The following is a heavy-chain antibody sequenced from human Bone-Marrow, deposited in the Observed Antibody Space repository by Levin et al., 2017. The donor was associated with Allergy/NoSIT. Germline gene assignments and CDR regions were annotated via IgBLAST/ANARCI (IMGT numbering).Heavy chain of an antibody. J-gene: IGHJ3*01. V-gene: IGHV4-59*02. Sequence: SETLSLTCTVSGASVSSYYWTWIRQSPGKGLEWIGYYTGTTDYNPSLKSRVTMSVYTSKNHFSLRLNSVTAADTAVYYCARLSTETILDAFDVWGQGTMVTVSS. CDR2: YTGTT. CDR3: ARLSTETILDAFDV. CDR1: GASVSSYY. D-gene: IGHD3-9*01.